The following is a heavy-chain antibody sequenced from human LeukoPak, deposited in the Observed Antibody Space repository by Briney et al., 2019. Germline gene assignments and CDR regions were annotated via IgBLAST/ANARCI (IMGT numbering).Heavy chain of an antibody. CDR2: IYYSGST. CDR3: ARPHINSGRYYYMDV. CDR1: GGSISSGGYY. J-gene: IGHJ6*03. Sequence: PSETLSLTCTVSGGSISSGGYYWSWIRQHPGKGLEWIGYIYYSGSTYYNPSLKSRVTISVDTSKNQFSLKLSSVTAADTAVYYCARPHINSGRYYYMDVWGKGTTVTVSS. V-gene: IGHV4-31*03. D-gene: IGHD3-22*01.